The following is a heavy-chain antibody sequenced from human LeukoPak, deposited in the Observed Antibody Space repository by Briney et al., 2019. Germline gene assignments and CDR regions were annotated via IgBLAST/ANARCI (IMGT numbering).Heavy chain of an antibody. J-gene: IGHJ4*02. CDR1: GCTFSSYD. D-gene: IGHD1-26*01. Sequence: GGSLRLTCAGSGCTFSSYDLHWVRQPTGKGLEWVSGIGSDGCTYYPVSVKGRVTISRENAKNSLYLQMNSLRAGDTAVYYCARALGTTQFDYWGQGPLVTVSS. CDR3: ARALGTTQFDY. V-gene: IGHV3-13*01. CDR2: IGSDGCT.